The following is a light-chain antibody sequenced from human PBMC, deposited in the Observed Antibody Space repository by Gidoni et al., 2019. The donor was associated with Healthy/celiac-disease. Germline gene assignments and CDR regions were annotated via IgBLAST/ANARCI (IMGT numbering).Light chain of an antibody. CDR1: QDISNY. CDR3: QQYDNLPPLT. V-gene: IGKV1-33*01. J-gene: IGKJ4*01. Sequence: DIQMTQPPSSLSASVGDRVTITCQASQDISNYLNWYQQKPGKAPKLLIYEASNLETGVPSRFSGSVSGTDFTFTISSLQPEDIATYYCQQYDNLPPLTFGGGTKVEIK. CDR2: EAS.